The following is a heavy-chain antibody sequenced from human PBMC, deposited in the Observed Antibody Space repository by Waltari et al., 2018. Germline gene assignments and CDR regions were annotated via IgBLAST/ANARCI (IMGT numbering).Heavy chain of an antibody. V-gene: IGHV4-39*07. CDR3: ARDESGPGDY. Sequence: QLQLQESGPGLVKPSETLSLTCTVSGGSISSSRYYWGWIRQPPGKGLEWIGSIYYSGSTYYNPTLKSRVTRSVDTSKNQFSLKLSSVTAADTAVYDCARDESGPGDYWGQGTLVTVSS. CDR2: IYYSGST. D-gene: IGHD5-12*01. J-gene: IGHJ4*02. CDR1: GGSISSSRYY.